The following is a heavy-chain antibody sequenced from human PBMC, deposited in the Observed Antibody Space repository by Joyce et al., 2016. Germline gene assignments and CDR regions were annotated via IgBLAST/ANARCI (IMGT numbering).Heavy chain of an antibody. CDR3: ARDSDYSDRCGFHTPFEY. Sequence: QVQLVESGGGVVQPGRSLRLSCAASGFIFNTYSMYWVRQAPGKGVEGIAVISFDGSNEYYADSVKGRFTISRDNSRNTLYLQMNSLRAEDTAVYYCARDSDYSDRCGFHTPFEYWGQGTLLTVSS. J-gene: IGHJ4*02. CDR1: GFIFNTYS. D-gene: IGHD3-22*01. V-gene: IGHV3-30*04. CDR2: ISFDGSNE.